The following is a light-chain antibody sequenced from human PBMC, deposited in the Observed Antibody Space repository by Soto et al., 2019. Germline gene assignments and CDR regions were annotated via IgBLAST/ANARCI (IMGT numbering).Light chain of an antibody. Sequence: EILLTQSPDTLSLSPGATAILSCRASQTVISNYLAWFQQKPGQAPRLLIYGASTRATGIPARFSGSGSGTEFTLTICSLQSEDFAVYYCQQYNNWPITFGQGTRLEIK. CDR1: QTVISNY. V-gene: IGKV3-15*01. CDR2: GAS. J-gene: IGKJ5*01. CDR3: QQYNNWPIT.